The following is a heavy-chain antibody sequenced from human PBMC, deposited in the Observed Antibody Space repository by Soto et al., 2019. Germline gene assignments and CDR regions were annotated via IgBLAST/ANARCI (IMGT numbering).Heavy chain of an antibody. V-gene: IGHV4-34*01. J-gene: IGHJ5*02. CDR3: ARAPTPGYSYGTDTGKTGWFDP. CDR2: INHSGST. D-gene: IGHD5-18*01. CDR1: GGSFSGYY. Sequence: SETLSLTCAVYGGSFSGYYWSWIRQPPGKGLEWIGEINHSGSTNYNPSLKSRVTISVDTSKNQFSLKLSSVTAADTAVYYCARAPTPGYSYGTDTGKTGWFDPWGQGTLVTVSS.